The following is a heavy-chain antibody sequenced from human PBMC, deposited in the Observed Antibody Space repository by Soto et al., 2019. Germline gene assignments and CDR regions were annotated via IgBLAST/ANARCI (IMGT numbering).Heavy chain of an antibody. J-gene: IGHJ4*02. D-gene: IGHD6-6*01. CDR3: AREYSNSPEAFDY. V-gene: IGHV4-61*01. CDR2: IYYTGST. Sequence: SETLSLTCTVSGGSVNSDYYYWSWIRQPPGKGLEWIGYIYYTGSTKYNPSLESRVTISLDTSRNQFSLKLSSVTAADTSVFYCAREYSNSPEAFDYGGQGALVTVSS. CDR1: GGSVNSDYYY.